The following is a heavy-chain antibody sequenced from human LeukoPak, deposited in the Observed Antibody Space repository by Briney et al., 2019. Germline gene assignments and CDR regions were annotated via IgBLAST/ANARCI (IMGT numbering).Heavy chain of an antibody. V-gene: IGHV4-4*07. J-gene: IGHJ4*02. CDR3: ARDKGLDSSSWYPLPFDY. D-gene: IGHD6-13*01. CDR1: GGSISSYY. Sequence: PSETLSLTCTVSGGSISSYYWSWIRQPAGKGLECIGRIYTSGSTNYNPSLKSRVTMSVDTSKNQFSLKLSSVTAADTAVYYCARDKGLDSSSWYPLPFDYWGQGTLVTVSS. CDR2: IYTSGST.